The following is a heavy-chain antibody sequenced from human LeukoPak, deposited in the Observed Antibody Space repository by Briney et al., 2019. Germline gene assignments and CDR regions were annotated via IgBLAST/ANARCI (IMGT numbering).Heavy chain of an antibody. CDR1: GGSISSSSYY. CDR3: ARRGFGNSNSTSCYNFDY. Sequence: SETLSLTCTVSGGSISSSSYYWGWIRQPPGKGLEWIGIKYYSGSTYYNPSLRSRVTISVDTSKNQFSLKVRSVTAADTAVYYCARRGFGNSNSTSCYNFDYWGQGTLVTVSS. CDR2: KYYSGST. J-gene: IGHJ4*02. V-gene: IGHV4-39*01. D-gene: IGHD2-2*02.